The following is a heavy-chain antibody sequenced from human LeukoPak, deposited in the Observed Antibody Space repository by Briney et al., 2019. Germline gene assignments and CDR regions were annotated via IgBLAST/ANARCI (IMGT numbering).Heavy chain of an antibody. CDR2: IIPIFGTT. D-gene: IGHD3-22*01. CDR3: ARYSYDSQYYFDY. V-gene: IGHV1-69*13. Sequence: GASVKVSCKASGGTLSSHGFNWVRQAPGQGLEWMGGIIPIFGTTNTAQKFQGRVTITADESTSTAYMELSSLRSEDTAVYYCARYSYDSQYYFDYWGQGTLVTVSS. CDR1: GGTLSSHG. J-gene: IGHJ4*02.